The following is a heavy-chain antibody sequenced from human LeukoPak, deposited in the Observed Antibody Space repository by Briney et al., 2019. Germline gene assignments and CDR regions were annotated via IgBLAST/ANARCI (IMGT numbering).Heavy chain of an antibody. Sequence: SETLSLTCAVSGGSLSGYYWTWIRQPPGKGLEWIGEINHSGSTNYNPSLKSRVTISVDTSKNQFSLKLSSVTAADTAVYYCARVIGRTMIVVDVHAFDIWGQGTMVTVSS. CDR3: ARVIGRTMIVVDVHAFDI. D-gene: IGHD3-22*01. CDR2: INHSGST. J-gene: IGHJ3*02. V-gene: IGHV4-34*01. CDR1: GGSLSGYY.